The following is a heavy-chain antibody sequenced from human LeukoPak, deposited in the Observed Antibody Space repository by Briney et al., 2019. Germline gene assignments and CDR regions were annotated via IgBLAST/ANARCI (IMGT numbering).Heavy chain of an antibody. CDR2: ISSSGSSV. V-gene: IGHV3-21*01. CDR1: GFTFSDHF. Sequence: GGSLRLSCAASGFTFSDHFMNWVRQAPGKGLEWASSISSSGSSVLYADSLRGRFTISRDNAKNSLYLQMNSLRPEDTAVYFCARERYSRSSHDALDLWGQGTMVTVSS. D-gene: IGHD6-6*01. CDR3: ARERYSRSSHDALDL. J-gene: IGHJ3*01.